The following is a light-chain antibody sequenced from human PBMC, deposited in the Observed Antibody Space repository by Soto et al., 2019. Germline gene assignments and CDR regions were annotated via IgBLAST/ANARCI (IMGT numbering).Light chain of an antibody. V-gene: IGKV1-5*01. Sequence: DIQMTQPSTLSASVGDRVTLHCRASQSFTTYLAWYQQKPGKAPKVLIYHASNLESGVPSRFSGGGSGTEFTRSISSLQPDDFATYYCQQDYMYSYTFGQGTKLDIK. J-gene: IGKJ2*01. CDR2: HAS. CDR1: QSFTTY. CDR3: QQDYMYSYT.